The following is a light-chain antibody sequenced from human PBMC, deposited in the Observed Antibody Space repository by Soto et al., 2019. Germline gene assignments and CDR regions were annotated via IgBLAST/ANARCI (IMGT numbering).Light chain of an antibody. CDR2: EAS. V-gene: IGKV3-11*01. CDR1: QSVSSY. J-gene: IGKJ1*01. CDR3: QHRNNWLWT. Sequence: EIVLTQSPATLSLSPVERATLACRASQSVSSYLACYQQKPCQAPRLLIHEASNRATGIPARFSGSGSGTDFTLTISSLEPEDFAVYYCQHRNNWLWTFGQGTKVDIK.